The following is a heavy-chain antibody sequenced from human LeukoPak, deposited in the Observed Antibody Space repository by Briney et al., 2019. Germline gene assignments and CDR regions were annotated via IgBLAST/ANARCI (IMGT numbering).Heavy chain of an antibody. V-gene: IGHV3-33*08. CDR3: ARRSYGSGLFDY. J-gene: IGHJ4*02. Sequence: GGSLRLSCAASGFTFSSYAMSWVRQAPGRGLEWVAVIWYDGSNKYYADSVKGRFTISRDNSKNNLYLQMNSLRVEDTAVYYCARRSYGSGLFDYWGQGTLVTVSS. CDR1: GFTFSSYA. CDR2: IWYDGSNK. D-gene: IGHD3-10*01.